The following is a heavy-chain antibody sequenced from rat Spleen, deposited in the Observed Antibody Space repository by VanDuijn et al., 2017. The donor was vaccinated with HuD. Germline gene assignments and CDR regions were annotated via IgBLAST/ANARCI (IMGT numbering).Heavy chain of an antibody. CDR2: SSYGASSGHSGT. J-gene: IGHJ2*01. D-gene: IGHD1-9*01. V-gene: IGHV5-29*01. Sequence: EVQLVESGGGLVQPGRSLKLSCAASGFTFSDYGVAWVRQAPTKGLEWVATSSYGASSGHSGTYYRDSVKGRFTILRDNAKSTLSLQMDSLGSEDTATYYCARRHYGYTDYFDYWGQGVMVTVSS. CDR3: ARRHYGYTDYFDY. CDR1: GFTFSDYG.